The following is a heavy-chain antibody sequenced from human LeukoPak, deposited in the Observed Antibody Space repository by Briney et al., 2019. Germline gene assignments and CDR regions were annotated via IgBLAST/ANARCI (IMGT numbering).Heavy chain of an antibody. J-gene: IGHJ5*02. V-gene: IGHV4-34*01. CDR3: ARYITMVRGVIGFDP. CDR1: GGSFSGYY. CDR2: INHSGST. Sequence: PSGTLSLTCAVYGGSFSGYYWSWIRQPPGKGLEWIGEINHSGSTNYNPSLKSRVTISVDTSKNQFSLKLSSVTAADTAVYYCARYITMVRGVIGFDPWGQGTLVTVSS. D-gene: IGHD3-10*01.